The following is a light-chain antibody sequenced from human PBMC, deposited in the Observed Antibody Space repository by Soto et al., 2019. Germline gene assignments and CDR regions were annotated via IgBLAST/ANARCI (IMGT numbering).Light chain of an antibody. CDR2: AAS. J-gene: IGKJ1*01. Sequence: DIQMTQSPSSVSASIGDRVTITCRASQDIGRRLAWFQQKPGKAPKYLIQAASSLQGGLPSTFSGSGSGTDFTLTISTVRPDDFATYYCLQVYSFPRTFGQGTKVEIK. CDR3: LQVYSFPRT. V-gene: IGKV1-12*01. CDR1: QDIGRR.